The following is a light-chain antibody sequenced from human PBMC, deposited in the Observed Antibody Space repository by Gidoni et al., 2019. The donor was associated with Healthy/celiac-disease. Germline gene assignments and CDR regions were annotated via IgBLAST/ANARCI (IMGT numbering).Light chain of an antibody. Sequence: QSALTQPPSASGAPGQGVTISFSGTSSNLGSNYGYWYQQLPGTAPKLLISRNNQRPSWVPDRFSGSKSGPSASLAISGLRSEDEADYYCAAWDDSLSGYVFGTGTKVTVL. CDR2: RNN. J-gene: IGLJ1*01. CDR3: AAWDDSLSGYV. CDR1: SSNLGSNY. V-gene: IGLV1-47*01.